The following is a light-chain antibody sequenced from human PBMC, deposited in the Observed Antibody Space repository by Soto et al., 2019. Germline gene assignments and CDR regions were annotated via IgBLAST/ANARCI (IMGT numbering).Light chain of an antibody. CDR3: QHYFTTPIT. CDR1: QSVVSSFNNRDQ. V-gene: IGKV4-1*01. CDR2: WAS. J-gene: IGKJ5*01. Sequence: DIVLTQSPDSLALSLGERATIKCKSSQSVVSSFNNRDQIAWFQQKPGQPPKLLIYWASTRDSGVPDRFSGSGSGTDFTLTVSSLQAEDVSIYFCQHYFTTPITFGQGTRLEIK.